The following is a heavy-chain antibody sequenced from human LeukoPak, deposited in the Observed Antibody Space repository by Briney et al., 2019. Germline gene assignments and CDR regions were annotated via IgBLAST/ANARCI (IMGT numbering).Heavy chain of an antibody. CDR3: ARRGGSYSHSDF. J-gene: IGHJ4*02. V-gene: IGHV1-18*01. D-gene: IGHD1-26*01. CDR1: GYTFSSYG. CDR2: VSPFNGNT. Sequence: ASVKVSCKASGYTFSSYGIIWVRQAPGQGLQWMGWVSPFNGNTDYAPKLQGRVTTTTDTSTTTAYMELRSLTSDDTAVYYCARRGGSYSHSDFWGQGTLVTVSS.